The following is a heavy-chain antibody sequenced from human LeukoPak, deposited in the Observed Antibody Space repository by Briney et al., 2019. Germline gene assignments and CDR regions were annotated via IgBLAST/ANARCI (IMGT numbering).Heavy chain of an antibody. CDR1: GGSFSGYY. J-gene: IGHJ4*02. Sequence: SETLSLTCAVYGGSFSGYYWSWIRQPPGKGLEWIGEINHSGSTNCNPSLKSRVTISVDTSKNQFSLKLSSVTAADTAVYYCARGGIVATISDYFDYWGQGTLVTVSS. CDR2: INHSGST. CDR3: ARGGIVATISDYFDY. D-gene: IGHD5-12*01. V-gene: IGHV4-34*01.